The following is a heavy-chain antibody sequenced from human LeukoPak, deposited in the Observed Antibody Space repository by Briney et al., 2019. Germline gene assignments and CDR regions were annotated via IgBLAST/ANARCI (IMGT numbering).Heavy chain of an antibody. CDR1: GYTFTSYY. CDR2: INPTGGNT. Sequence: ASVKVSCKASGYTFTSYYMHWVRQAPGQGLEWMEVINPTGGNTISAQKFQGRVTMTRDTSTSTVYMELNSLRSEDTAVYYCARVERVASHYYDFWSGYYDVAYWGQGTLVTVSS. V-gene: IGHV1-46*01. CDR3: ARVERVASHYYDFWSGYYDVAY. D-gene: IGHD3-3*01. J-gene: IGHJ4*02.